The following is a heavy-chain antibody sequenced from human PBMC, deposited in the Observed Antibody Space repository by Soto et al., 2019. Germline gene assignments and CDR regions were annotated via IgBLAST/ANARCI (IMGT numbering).Heavy chain of an antibody. Sequence: EVHLVESGGGLAQPEGSLRLSCEASGFTFEKYWMTWVRQGPGKGLEWVASISQDSIETYYVDSVEGRFTISRDNAKNSGSLQMSSLRADDTAVYYCASVGGPLGRLSWGAMDYWGQGAQVTVSS. CDR1: GFTFEKYW. CDR2: ISQDSIET. D-gene: IGHD3-16*01. CDR3: ASVGGPLGRLSWGAMDY. J-gene: IGHJ4*02. V-gene: IGHV3-7*05.